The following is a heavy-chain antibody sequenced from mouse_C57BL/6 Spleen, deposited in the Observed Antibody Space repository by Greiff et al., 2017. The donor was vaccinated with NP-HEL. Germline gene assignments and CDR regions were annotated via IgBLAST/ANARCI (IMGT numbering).Heavy chain of an antibody. CDR1: GFTFSDYG. J-gene: IGHJ3*01. D-gene: IGHD3-2*02. Sequence: EVKLVESGGGLVKPGGSLKLSCAASGFTFSDYGMHWVRQAPEKGLEWVAYISSGSSTIYYAETVKGRFTISRDKTKNTLFLQLTSLRSEDTAMYYCARRAQATNWGQGTLVTVSA. CDR2: ISSGSSTI. V-gene: IGHV5-17*01. CDR3: ARRAQATN.